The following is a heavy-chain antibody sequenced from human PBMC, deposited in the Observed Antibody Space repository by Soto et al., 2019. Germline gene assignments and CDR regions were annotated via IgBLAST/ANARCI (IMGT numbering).Heavy chain of an antibody. Sequence: GSLRLPCAASGFTFSNYAVTWVRQAPGKGLEWVSTISGSGGSTYYADSVKGRFTISRDNSKNTLYLQMNSLRAEDTAVYYCAKDQGSSWYEIDYWGQGTLVTVSS. CDR3: AKDQGSSWYEIDY. CDR1: GFTFSNYA. D-gene: IGHD6-13*01. J-gene: IGHJ4*02. V-gene: IGHV3-23*01. CDR2: ISGSGGST.